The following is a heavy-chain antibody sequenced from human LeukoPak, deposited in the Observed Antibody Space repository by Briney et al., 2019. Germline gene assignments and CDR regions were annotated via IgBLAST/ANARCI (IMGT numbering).Heavy chain of an antibody. CDR3: ARDSFAGYDSSGYSSYDY. CDR2: ISGYSTYI. D-gene: IGHD3-22*01. CDR1: GFPFSDYS. V-gene: IGHV3-21*01. Sequence: GGSLRLSCAASGFPFSDYSMNWVRQAPGKGLEWVSFISGYSTYIYYADSLKGRFTISRDNAKNSLYLQMNSLRAEDTAVYYCARDSFAGYDSSGYSSYDYWGQGTLVTVSS. J-gene: IGHJ4*02.